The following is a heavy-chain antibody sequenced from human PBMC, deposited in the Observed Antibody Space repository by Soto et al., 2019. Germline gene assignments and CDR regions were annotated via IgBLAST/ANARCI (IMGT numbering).Heavy chain of an antibody. J-gene: IGHJ6*02. CDR1: GYTFTSYG. V-gene: IGHV1-18*04. D-gene: IGHD2-15*01. CDR2: ISAYNGNT. Sequence: QVQLVQSGAEVKKPGASVKVSCKASGYTFTSYGISWVRQAPGQGLDWMGWISAYNGNTKYAQDLQGRVTMTTDTSTNTADMELRSLRSDDTAMYYCARFSGGSYNTYYFYYGMDVWGQGTTVTVSS. CDR3: ARFSGGSYNTYYFYYGMDV.